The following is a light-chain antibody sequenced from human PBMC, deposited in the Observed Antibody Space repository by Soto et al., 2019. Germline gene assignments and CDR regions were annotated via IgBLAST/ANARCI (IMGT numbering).Light chain of an antibody. Sequence: DIQMTQSPSSLSASVGDRVTITCRASQGITNSLAWYQQKPGKIPQLLIYAASTLQSGVPSRFSGSGSGTDFTLTISSLQPEDVATYYCQKYNSAQFTFGPGTKVDIK. CDR2: AAS. CDR1: QGITNS. CDR3: QKYNSAQFT. J-gene: IGKJ3*01. V-gene: IGKV1-27*01.